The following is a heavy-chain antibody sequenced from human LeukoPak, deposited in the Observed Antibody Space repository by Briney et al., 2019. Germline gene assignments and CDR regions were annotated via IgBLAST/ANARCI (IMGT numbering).Heavy chain of an antibody. J-gene: IGHJ4*02. CDR1: GGSISTFY. CDR3: ARYGELHYYFDY. D-gene: IGHD1-26*01. Sequence: SETLSLTCTVSGGSISTFYWTWIRQPPGKGLEWIGYIYYIESTSYNPSLKSRVTISVDTSKNQFSLKLSSVTAADTAVYYCARYGELHYYFDYWGQGTLVTVSS. CDR2: IYYIEST. V-gene: IGHV4-59*08.